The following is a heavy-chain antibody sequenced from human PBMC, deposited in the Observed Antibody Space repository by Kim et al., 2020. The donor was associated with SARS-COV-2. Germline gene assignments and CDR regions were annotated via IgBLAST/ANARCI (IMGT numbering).Heavy chain of an antibody. CDR2: GRT. CDR3: ARRGWFFDL. Sequence: GRTTYNPPPRTRVSISSDTSKNQVSLKLNSVTAADTAVYYCARRGWFFDLWGQGTLVTVSS. D-gene: IGHD6-19*01. V-gene: IGHV4-59*08. J-gene: IGHJ4*02.